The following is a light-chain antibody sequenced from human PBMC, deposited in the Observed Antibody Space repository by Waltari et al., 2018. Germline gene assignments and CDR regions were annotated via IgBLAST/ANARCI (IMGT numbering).Light chain of an antibody. CDR2: DAS. V-gene: IGKV3-11*01. J-gene: IGKJ5*01. Sequence: EIVLTQSPATLSLSPGKRATPSCRASQRINNYFAWYPLQPGQAPRLLIYDASNRATGVPARFSGSGSGTDFTLTISSLEPEDLGVYYCQQRGNWPITFGQGTRLEI. CDR1: QRINNY. CDR3: QQRGNWPIT.